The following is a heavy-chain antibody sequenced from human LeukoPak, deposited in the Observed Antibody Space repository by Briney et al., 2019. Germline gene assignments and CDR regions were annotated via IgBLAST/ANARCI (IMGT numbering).Heavy chain of an antibody. J-gene: IGHJ5*02. Sequence: PSETLSLTCAVYGGSFSGYYWSWIRHPPGKGLEWIGEINHSGSTNYNPSLKSRVTISVDTSKNQFSLKLSSVTAADTAVYYCARGLDVVVPAAIGSWFDPWGQGTLVTVSS. D-gene: IGHD2-2*01. CDR2: INHSGST. CDR3: ARGLDVVVPAAIGSWFDP. CDR1: GGSFSGYY. V-gene: IGHV4-34*01.